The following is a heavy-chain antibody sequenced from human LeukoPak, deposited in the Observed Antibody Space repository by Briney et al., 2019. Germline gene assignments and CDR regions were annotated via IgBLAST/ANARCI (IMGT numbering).Heavy chain of an antibody. CDR1: GFTFGDYA. CDR3: AKESYSGSYCDY. J-gene: IGHJ4*02. CDR2: ISGDGGST. V-gene: IGHV3-43*02. Sequence: GGSLRLSCAASGFTFGDYAMHWVRQAPGKGLEWVSLISGDGGSTYYADSVKGRFTISRDNSKNSLYLQMNSLRTEDTALYYCAKESYSGSYCDYWGQGTLVTVSS. D-gene: IGHD3-10*01.